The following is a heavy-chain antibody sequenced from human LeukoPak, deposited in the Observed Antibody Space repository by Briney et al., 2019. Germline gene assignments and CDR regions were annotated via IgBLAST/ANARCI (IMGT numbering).Heavy chain of an antibody. Sequence: GASVKVSCKASGYSFTGYYMHWLRQAPGQGLEWMAWINPNSGGTNYALKFQGRVTMTRDTSISTAYMELSRLRSDDTAVYYCARNGIAVAGYDYWGQGTLVTVSS. CDR2: INPNSGGT. V-gene: IGHV1-2*02. J-gene: IGHJ4*02. D-gene: IGHD6-19*01. CDR1: GYSFTGYY. CDR3: ARNGIAVAGYDY.